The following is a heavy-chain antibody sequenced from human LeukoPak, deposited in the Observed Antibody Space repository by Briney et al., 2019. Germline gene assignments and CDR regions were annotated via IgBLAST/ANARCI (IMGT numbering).Heavy chain of an antibody. Sequence: SETLSLTCTVSGGSISGYYWSWIRQPPGKGLEWIGYIYYTGSINYNPSLKSRVTISVDTSKNHFSLKLSSVTAADTAVYYCARDNSGRSGGNFDFWGQGTLVTVSS. J-gene: IGHJ4*02. V-gene: IGHV4-59*01. D-gene: IGHD1-26*01. CDR3: ARDNSGRSGGNFDF. CDR1: GGSISGYY. CDR2: IYYTGSI.